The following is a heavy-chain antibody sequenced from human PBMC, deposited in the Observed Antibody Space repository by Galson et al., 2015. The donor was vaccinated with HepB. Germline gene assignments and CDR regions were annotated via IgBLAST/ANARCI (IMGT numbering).Heavy chain of an antibody. Sequence: ETLSLTCTVSGGSVSSGSYYWSWIRQPPGKGLEWIGYIYYSGSTNYNPSLKSRVTISVDTSKNQFSLKLSSVTAADTAVYYCASRGNAGPYYYDSSGYYYPYYYGMDVWGQGTTVTVSS. V-gene: IGHV4-61*01. CDR1: GGSVSSGSYY. J-gene: IGHJ6*02. CDR3: ASRGNAGPYYYDSSGYYYPYYYGMDV. D-gene: IGHD3-22*01. CDR2: IYYSGST.